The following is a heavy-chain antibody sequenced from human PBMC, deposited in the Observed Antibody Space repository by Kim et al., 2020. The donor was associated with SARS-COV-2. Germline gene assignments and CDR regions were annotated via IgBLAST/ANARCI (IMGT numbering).Heavy chain of an antibody. CDR1: GYTFTSYD. J-gene: IGHJ6*02. CDR2: MNPNSGNT. Sequence: ASVKVSCKASGYTFTSYDINWVRQATGQGLEWMGWMNPNSGNTGYAQKFQGRVTMTRNTSISTAYMELSSLRSEDTAVYYCARNYYDSSGYYYPHGYYYYYYGMDVWGQGTTVTVSS. D-gene: IGHD3-22*01. CDR3: ARNYYDSSGYYYPHGYYYYYYGMDV. V-gene: IGHV1-8*01.